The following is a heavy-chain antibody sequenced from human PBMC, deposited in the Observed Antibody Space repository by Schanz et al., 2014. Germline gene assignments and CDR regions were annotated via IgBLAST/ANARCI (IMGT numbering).Heavy chain of an antibody. CDR1: GGSISSGVHY. V-gene: IGHV4-61*09. Sequence: QVLLQESGPVLVKPSETLSLTCTVSGGSISSGVHYWSWVRQPAGRGLEGIGLVYISGSTRFNPSLKSRVPMSQDPPKNQDPLPLRSWPAADTAVYYCARGGTYGIFYDHMDVWGRGTTVTVSS. D-gene: IGHD3-22*01. CDR2: VYISGST. CDR3: ARGGTYGIFYDHMDV. J-gene: IGHJ6*03.